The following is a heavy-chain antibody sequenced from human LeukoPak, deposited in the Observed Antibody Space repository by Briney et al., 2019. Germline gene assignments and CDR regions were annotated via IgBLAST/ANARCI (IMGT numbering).Heavy chain of an antibody. CDR1: GFTLSNYW. V-gene: IGHV3-74*01. D-gene: IGHD1-26*01. CDR2: INPDGSRI. Sequence: GGSLRLSCAASGFTLSNYWMHWVRQAPGKGPVWVSRINPDGSRIDYAESVRGRFTISRDSAKNTLYLQLNSLRAEDTAVYYCSRDFVGADDYWGQGTLVTVSS. J-gene: IGHJ4*02. CDR3: SRDFVGADDY.